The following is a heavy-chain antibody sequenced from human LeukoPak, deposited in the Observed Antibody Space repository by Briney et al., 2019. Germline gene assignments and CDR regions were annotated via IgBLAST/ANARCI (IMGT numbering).Heavy chain of an antibody. CDR1: GGTFSSYA. J-gene: IGHJ3*02. Sequence: SVKVSCKASGGTFSSYAISWVRQATGQGPEWMGGIIPIFGTANYAQKFQGRVTITADESTSTAYMELSSLRSEDTAVYYCARDRFEDTAMVTRAFDIWGQGTTVTVSS. D-gene: IGHD5-18*01. CDR2: IIPIFGTA. V-gene: IGHV1-69*13. CDR3: ARDRFEDTAMVTRAFDI.